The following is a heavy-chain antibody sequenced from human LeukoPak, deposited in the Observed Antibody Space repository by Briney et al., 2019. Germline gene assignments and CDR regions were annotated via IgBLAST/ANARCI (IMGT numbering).Heavy chain of an antibody. D-gene: IGHD3-16*01. Sequence: GGSLRLSCAASGFTFSSYAMHWVRQAPGKGLEWVANIKQDGSEKYYVDSVKGRFTISRDNAKNSLYLQMNSLRAEDTAVYYCARGLWGFDYWGQGTLVTVSS. CDR1: GFTFSSYA. CDR3: ARGLWGFDY. V-gene: IGHV3-7*01. CDR2: IKQDGSEK. J-gene: IGHJ4*02.